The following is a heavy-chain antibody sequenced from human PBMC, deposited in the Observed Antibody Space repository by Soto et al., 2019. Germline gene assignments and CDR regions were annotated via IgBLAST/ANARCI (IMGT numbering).Heavy chain of an antibody. D-gene: IGHD1-26*01. CDR2: IIPIFGTA. Sequence: QVHLVQSGAEVKKPGSSVTVSCKASGGTFSSYSINWVRQAPGQGLEWMGEIIPIFGTANYAQKFQGRVTITADESTSTAYMELLSLRSEDTAVYYCARDGGRRSGGIDYWGQGALVTVSS. CDR1: GGTFSSYS. J-gene: IGHJ4*02. CDR3: ARDGGRRSGGIDY. V-gene: IGHV1-69*01.